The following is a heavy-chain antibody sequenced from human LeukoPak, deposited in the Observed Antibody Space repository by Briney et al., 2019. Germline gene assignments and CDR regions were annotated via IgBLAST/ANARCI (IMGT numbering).Heavy chain of an antibody. D-gene: IGHD2-2*01. CDR3: ARDTVEYCSSTSCYRWFDP. J-gene: IGHJ5*02. CDR2: IYYSGST. V-gene: IGHV4-59*12. Sequence: SETLSLTCTVSGGSISSYYWSWIRQPPGKGLEWIGYIYYSGSTYYNPSLKSRLTISVDTSKNQFSLQLSSVTAADTAVYYCARDTVEYCSSTSCYRWFDPWGQGTLVTVSS. CDR1: GGSISSYY.